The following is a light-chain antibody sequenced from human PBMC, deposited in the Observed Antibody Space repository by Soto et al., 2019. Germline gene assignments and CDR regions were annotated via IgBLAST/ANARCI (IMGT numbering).Light chain of an antibody. CDR1: SSTIGSNT. V-gene: IGLV1-44*01. Sequence: QSVLTQPPSASGTPGQRVTISCSGSSSTIGSNTVNWYQQLPGTAPKLLIYSNNQRPSGVPERFSGSKSGTSASLAISGLQSEDEAEYYCAAWDDSLNGLVFGGGTRLTVL. CDR2: SNN. J-gene: IGLJ2*01. CDR3: AAWDDSLNGLV.